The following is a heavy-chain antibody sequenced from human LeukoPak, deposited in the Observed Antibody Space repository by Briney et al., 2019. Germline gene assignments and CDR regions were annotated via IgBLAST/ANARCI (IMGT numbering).Heavy chain of an antibody. CDR1: GFTFSSYG. CDR2: IDRDSSIT. Sequence: GGSLRLSCAASGFTFSSYGMNWVRQAPGKGLEWVSFIDRDSSITYYADSVRGRFIISRDNARNSLFLQMNSLRAEDTAVYFCATYDSGWYLTYWGQGTLVTVSS. V-gene: IGHV3-48*01. D-gene: IGHD6-19*01. CDR3: ATYDSGWYLTY. J-gene: IGHJ4*02.